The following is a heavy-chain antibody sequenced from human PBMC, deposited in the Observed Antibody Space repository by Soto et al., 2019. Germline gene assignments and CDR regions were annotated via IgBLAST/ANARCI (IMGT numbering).Heavy chain of an antibody. D-gene: IGHD2-2*02. Sequence: GGSRRLSCATSGLTLRRAWMDWGRQAPGKGLEWVGRIRTKADGGTADYAAPVKGRFTISRDDSTDILYLQMNSLKTEDTAVYYCTTGGYCTSTSCYRGYYYLGLNVWGQGTTVTVSS. CDR1: GLTLRRAW. V-gene: IGHV3-15*01. CDR3: TTGGYCTSTSCYRGYYYLGLNV. J-gene: IGHJ6*02. CDR2: IRTKADGGTA.